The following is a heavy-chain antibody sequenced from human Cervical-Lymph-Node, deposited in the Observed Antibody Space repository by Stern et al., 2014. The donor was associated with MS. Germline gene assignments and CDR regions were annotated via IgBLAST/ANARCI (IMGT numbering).Heavy chain of an antibody. Sequence: QLVESGGGLVQPGGSLRLTCAASGFTFSSHAMSWVRPAPGKGLEWVSVISDSGGSTNYADSVKGRFTISRDNSKNTLYLQMNSLRAEDTAVYYCAKDEAALTAAAGNFDYWGQGTLVTVSS. V-gene: IGHV3-23*04. CDR3: AKDEAALTAAAGNFDY. D-gene: IGHD6-13*01. CDR1: GFTFSSHA. J-gene: IGHJ4*02. CDR2: ISDSGGST.